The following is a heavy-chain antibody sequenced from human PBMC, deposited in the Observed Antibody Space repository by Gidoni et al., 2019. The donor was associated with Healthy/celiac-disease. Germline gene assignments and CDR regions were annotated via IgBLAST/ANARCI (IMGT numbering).Heavy chain of an antibody. Sequence: EVQLVESGGGLVKPGGSLRLSCAASGFTFSSYSMNWVRQAPGKGLEWVSSISSSSSYIYYADSVKGRFTISRDNAKNSLYLQMNSLRAEDTAVYYCARDLRDGYTYYFDYWGQGTLVTVSS. J-gene: IGHJ4*02. CDR1: GFTFSSYS. CDR2: ISSSSSYI. V-gene: IGHV3-21*01. CDR3: ARDLRDGYTYYFDY. D-gene: IGHD5-12*01.